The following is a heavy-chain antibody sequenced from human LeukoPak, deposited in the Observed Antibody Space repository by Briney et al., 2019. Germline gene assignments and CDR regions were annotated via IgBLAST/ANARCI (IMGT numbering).Heavy chain of an antibody. Sequence: AGGSLRLSCAASGFTFSSYAMSWVRQAPGKGLEWVAAISGRGGSTYYADSVKGRFTISIDNAKNSLYLQMNSLRAEDTAVDYWAIRGSPMVRNYWGQGALVTVSS. V-gene: IGHV3-23*01. CDR2: ISGRGGST. CDR1: GFTFSSYA. CDR3: AIRGSPMVRNY. D-gene: IGHD3-10*01. J-gene: IGHJ4*02.